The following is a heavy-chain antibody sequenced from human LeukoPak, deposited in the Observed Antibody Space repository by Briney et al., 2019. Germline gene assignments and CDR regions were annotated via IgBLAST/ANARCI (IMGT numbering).Heavy chain of an antibody. V-gene: IGHV1-18*01. D-gene: IGHD3-16*01. CDR1: GYSFSSYG. CDR3: ARPINTFFDY. Sequence: ASVKVSCKASGYSFSSYGISWVRQAPGQGLEWMGYVSASNDNTKSAQKLQGRLTMTVDTSTSTAYMELRSLRSDDTAVYYCARPINTFFDYWGQGTLVTVSS. CDR2: VSASNDNT. J-gene: IGHJ4*02.